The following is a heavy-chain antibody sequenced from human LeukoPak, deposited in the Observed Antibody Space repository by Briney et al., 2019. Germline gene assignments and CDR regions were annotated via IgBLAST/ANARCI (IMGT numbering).Heavy chain of an antibody. CDR3: AYSVAGTGGEDY. D-gene: IGHD6-19*01. J-gene: IGHJ4*02. CDR1: GYSISSAYY. CDR2: MYHSGST. Sequence: PSETLSLTCSVSGYSISSAYYWGWIRQPPGKGLEWIGTMYHSGSTNYNPSLKSRVTISVDTSKKQFSLKLSSVTAADTAVYYCAYSVAGTGGEDYWGQGTLVTVSS. V-gene: IGHV4-38-2*02.